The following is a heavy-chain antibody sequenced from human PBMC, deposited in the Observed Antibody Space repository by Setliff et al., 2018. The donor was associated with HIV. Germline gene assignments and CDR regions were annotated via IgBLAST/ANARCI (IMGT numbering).Heavy chain of an antibody. J-gene: IGHJ6*02. D-gene: IGHD4-17*01. CDR1: GFTFSTYW. CDR3: AKDFQWSTVNTPLNYQYGMDV. V-gene: IGHV3-7*03. CDR2: IKQDGSEE. Sequence: GGSLRLSCAASGFTFSTYWMIWVRQAPGKGLEWVAKIKQDGSEEYYVDSVKGRFTISRDNAKNSVYLQMNSLTDEDTAWYYCAKDFQWSTVNTPLNYQYGMDVWGQGTTVTVSS.